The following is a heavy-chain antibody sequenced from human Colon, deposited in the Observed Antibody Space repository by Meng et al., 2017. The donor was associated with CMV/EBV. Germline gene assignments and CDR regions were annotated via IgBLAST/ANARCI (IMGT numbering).Heavy chain of an antibody. D-gene: IGHD2/OR15-2a*01. V-gene: IGHV6-1*01. CDR3: ARGRHSTFDV. CDR2: TFYRSEWHH. Sequence: LRLSCAISGDSLFTNDVAWNWIRRSPSRGLEWLGRTFYRSEWHHDYSVSAKSRISVNADTSKSQFSLQLNSMSPEDTATYYCARGRHSTFDVWGQGTLVTVSS. CDR1: GDSLFTNDVA. J-gene: IGHJ3*01.